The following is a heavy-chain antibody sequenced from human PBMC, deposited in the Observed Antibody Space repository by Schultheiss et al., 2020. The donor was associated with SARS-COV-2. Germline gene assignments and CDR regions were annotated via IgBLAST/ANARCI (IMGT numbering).Heavy chain of an antibody. D-gene: IGHD3-3*01. CDR3: ARGHYDFGGMDV. Sequence: GGSLRLSCAASGFTVSSNYMSWVRQAPGKGLEWVSVIYSGGSTYYADSVKGRFTISRDNAKNSLYLQMNSLRAGDTAVYYCARGHYDFGGMDVWGQGTTVTVSS. V-gene: IGHV3-53*01. CDR2: IYSGGST. CDR1: GFTVSSNY. J-gene: IGHJ6*02.